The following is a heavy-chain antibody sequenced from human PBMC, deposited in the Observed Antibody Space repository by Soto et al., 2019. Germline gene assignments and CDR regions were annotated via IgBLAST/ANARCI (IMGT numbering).Heavy chain of an antibody. J-gene: IGHJ4*02. CDR1: GFTFTYYA. CDR2: ISANGQGI. CDR3: AKDRDFRRYQFHY. V-gene: IGHV3-23*01. Sequence: EVQLLESGGGLVQPGGSLRLSCTASGFTFTYYAFSWVRQAPGKGLEWVSAISANGQGIYYADSVRGRFTISRDNSKNTVFLHMDSLRAEDTAVYYCAKDRDFRRYQFHYWDQGTLVTVSS. D-gene: IGHD2-2*01.